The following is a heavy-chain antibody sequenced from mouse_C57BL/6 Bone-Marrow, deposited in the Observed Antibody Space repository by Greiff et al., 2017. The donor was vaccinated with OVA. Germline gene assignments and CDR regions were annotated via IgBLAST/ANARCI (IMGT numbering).Heavy chain of an antibody. J-gene: IGHJ2*01. CDR2: INPNNGGT. CDR1: GYTFTDYY. CDR3: ARYSNYDYFDY. Sequence: EVQLQQSGPELVKPGASVKISCKASGYTFTDYYMNWVKQSHGKSLEWIGDINPNNGGTSYNQKFKGKATLTVDKSSSTAYMELRSLTSEDSAVYYCARYSNYDYFDYWGQGTTLTVSS. D-gene: IGHD2-5*01. V-gene: IGHV1-26*01.